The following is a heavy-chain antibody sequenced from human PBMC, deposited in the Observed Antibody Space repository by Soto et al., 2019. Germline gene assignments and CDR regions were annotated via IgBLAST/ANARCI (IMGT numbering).Heavy chain of an antibody. CDR2: FIPVYRTL. D-gene: IGHD3-3*01. J-gene: IGHJ4*02. V-gene: IGHV1-69*01. CDR3: ATGVIWIGYFTVDS. CDR1: GGSFGKSA. Sequence: QVQLVQSGAEVKKPGSSVKVSCKASGGSFGKSAINWVRQTPGQGLEWLGGFIPVYRTLNYAQKFQGRVTITAYESTGTAYMTLSSLASDATAVYYCATGVIWIGYFTVDSWGQGTRVTVSS.